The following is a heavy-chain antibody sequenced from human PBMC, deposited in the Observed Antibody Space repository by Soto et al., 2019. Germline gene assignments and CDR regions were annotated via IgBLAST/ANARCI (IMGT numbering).Heavy chain of an antibody. CDR2: INHSGST. Sequence: LSLTCAVYGGSFSGYYWSWIRQPPGKGLEWIGEINHSGSTNYNPSLKSRVTISVDTSKNQFSLKLSSVTAADTAVYYCAREPVYSSSWYGDYYYGMDVWGQGTTVTVSS. V-gene: IGHV4-34*01. D-gene: IGHD6-13*01. CDR3: AREPVYSSSWYGDYYYGMDV. CDR1: GGSFSGYY. J-gene: IGHJ6*02.